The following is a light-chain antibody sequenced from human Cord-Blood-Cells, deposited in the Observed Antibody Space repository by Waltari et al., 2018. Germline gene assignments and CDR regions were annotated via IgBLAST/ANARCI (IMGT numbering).Light chain of an antibody. J-gene: IGLJ3*02. CDR3: QSYDSSNWV. CDR2: EDN. Sequence: NFMLTQPHSVSESPGKTVTISCTRSSGSIASNYVQWYQQRPGSAPTTVIYEDNQRPPGVPDRFSGSIDRSSNSASLTISGLKTEDEADYYCQSYDSSNWVFGGGTKLTVL. V-gene: IGLV6-57*03. CDR1: SGSIASNY.